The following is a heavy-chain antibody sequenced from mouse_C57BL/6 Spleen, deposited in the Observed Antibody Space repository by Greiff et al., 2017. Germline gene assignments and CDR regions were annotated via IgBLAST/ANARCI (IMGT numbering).Heavy chain of an antibody. D-gene: IGHD1-1*01. Sequence: EVQLQQSGPELVKPGASVKISCKASGYSFTGYYMHWVKQSHGNILDWIGYIYPYNGVSSYNQKFKGKATLTVDKSSSTAYMELRSLTSEDSAVYYCARLGITTVVATPYWYFDVWGTGTTVTVSS. CDR2: IYPYNGVS. V-gene: IGHV1-31*01. J-gene: IGHJ1*03. CDR1: GYSFTGYY. CDR3: ARLGITTVVATPYWYFDV.